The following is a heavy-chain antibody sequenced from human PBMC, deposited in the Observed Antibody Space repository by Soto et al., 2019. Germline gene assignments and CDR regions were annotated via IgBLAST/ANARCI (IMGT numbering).Heavy chain of an antibody. D-gene: IGHD3-3*01. CDR2: ISSNGGST. CDR3: AREASRGFFAMYAFDI. V-gene: IGHV3-64*04. Sequence: GGSLRLSCSASGFTFSSYAMHWVRQAPGKGLEYVSVISSNGGSTYYADSVKGRFTISRDNSKNTLYLQMNSLRAEDTAVYYCAREASRGFFAMYAFDIWGQGTMVTVSS. CDR1: GFTFSSYA. J-gene: IGHJ3*02.